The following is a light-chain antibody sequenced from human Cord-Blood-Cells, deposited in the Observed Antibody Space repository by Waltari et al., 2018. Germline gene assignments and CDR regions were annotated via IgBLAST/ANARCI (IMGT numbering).Light chain of an antibody. J-gene: IGLJ3*02. CDR3: CSYAGSYTWV. Sequence: QSALTQPRSVSGSPGQSVTISCTGTSSDVGGYNYVSWVQQHPGKAPKLMIYDVSKRPAGVPDRFSSSKSGNTASLTISGLQAEDEADYYCCSYAGSYTWVFGGGTKLTVL. V-gene: IGLV2-11*01. CDR1: SSDVGGYNY. CDR2: DVS.